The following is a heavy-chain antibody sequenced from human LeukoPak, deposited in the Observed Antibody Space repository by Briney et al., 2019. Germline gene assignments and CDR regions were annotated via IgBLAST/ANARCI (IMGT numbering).Heavy chain of an antibody. V-gene: IGHV1-8*01. D-gene: IGHD3-9*01. CDR3: ARGLTIKRYDILTGYYYPDRGGYYYGMDV. CDR1: GYTFTSYD. Sequence: GSVKVSCKASGYTFTSYDINWVRQATGQGLEWMGWMNPNSGNTGYAQKFQGRVTMTRNTSISTAYMELSSLRSEDTAVYYCARGLTIKRYDILTGYYYPDRGGYYYGMDVWGQGTTVTVSS. CDR2: MNPNSGNT. J-gene: IGHJ6*02.